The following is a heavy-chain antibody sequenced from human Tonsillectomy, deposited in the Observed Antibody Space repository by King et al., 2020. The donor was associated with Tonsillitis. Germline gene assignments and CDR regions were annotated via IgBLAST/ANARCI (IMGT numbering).Heavy chain of an antibody. CDR3: ARSRLGGIAAAGECYWYFDL. V-gene: IGHV3-20*04. J-gene: IGHJ2*01. CDR1: GFTFGDYG. D-gene: IGHD6-13*01. Sequence: VQLVESGGGVVRPGGSLRLSCAASGFTFGDYGMSWVRQAPGKGLEWVAGITWDGGSTGYVDSVKGRFTISRDNAKNSLYLQMNSLRAEDTALYYCARSRLGGIAAAGECYWYFDLWGRGTLVTVSS. CDR2: ITWDGGST.